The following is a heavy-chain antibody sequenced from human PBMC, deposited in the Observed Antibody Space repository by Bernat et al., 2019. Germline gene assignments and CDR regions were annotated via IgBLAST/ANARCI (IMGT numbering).Heavy chain of an antibody. CDR3: ARDSDCSGGSCYRDWYFDL. D-gene: IGHD2-15*01. Sequence: EVQLVESGGGLVQPGGSLRLSCAASGFTFSSYWMHWVRQAPGKGLGWVARINSDGSSTSYADSVKGRFTISRDNAKNTLYLQMNRLRAEDTAVYYCARDSDCSGGSCYRDWYFDLWGRGTLVTVSS. J-gene: IGHJ2*01. CDR1: GFTFSSYW. CDR2: INSDGSST. V-gene: IGHV3-74*01.